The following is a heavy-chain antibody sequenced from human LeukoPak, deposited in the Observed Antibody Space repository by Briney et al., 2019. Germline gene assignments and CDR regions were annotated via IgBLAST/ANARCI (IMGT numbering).Heavy chain of an antibody. CDR3: ARADYSSTWSHDYYYMDV. J-gene: IGHJ6*03. Sequence: SETLSLTCTVSGGSISSSSYYWGWIRQPPGKGLERIGSIYYSGSTYYNPSLKSRVTISVDTSKNQFSLKLSSVTAADTAVYYCARADYSSTWSHDYYYMDVWGKGTTVTVSS. CDR2: IYYSGST. V-gene: IGHV4-39*07. D-gene: IGHD6-13*01. CDR1: GGSISSSSYY.